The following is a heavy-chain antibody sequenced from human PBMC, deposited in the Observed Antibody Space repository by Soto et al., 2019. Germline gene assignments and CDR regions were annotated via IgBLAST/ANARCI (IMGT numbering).Heavy chain of an antibody. V-gene: IGHV4-34*01. CDR1: GGSFSGYY. D-gene: IGHD3-22*01. CDR3: ARRHRSMIVAERYFDY. J-gene: IGHJ4*02. CDR2: INHSGST. Sequence: SETLSLTCAVYGGSFSGYYWSCMSPGPGKEGEWNGEINHSGSTNYNPYLKGLVTRSVDTSKNPFALKLSPVIAADTAVYYCARRHRSMIVAERYFDYWGQGTLVTVSS.